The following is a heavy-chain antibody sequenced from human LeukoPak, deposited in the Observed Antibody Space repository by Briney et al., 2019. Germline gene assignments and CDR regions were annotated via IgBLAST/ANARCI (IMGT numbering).Heavy chain of an antibody. CDR3: ARDLGWSGYDYYYYGMDV. J-gene: IGHJ6*02. D-gene: IGHD3-3*01. CDR1: GFTFSSYS. Sequence: GGSLRLSCAASGFTFSSYSMNWVRQAPGKGLEWVSYISSSGSTIYYADSVKGRFTISRDNAKNSLYLQMNSLRAEDTAVYYCARDLGWSGYDYYYYGMDVWGQGTTVTVSS. V-gene: IGHV3-48*04. CDR2: ISSSGSTI.